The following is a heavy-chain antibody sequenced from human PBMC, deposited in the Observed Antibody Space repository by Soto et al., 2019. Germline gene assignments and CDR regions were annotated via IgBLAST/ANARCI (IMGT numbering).Heavy chain of an antibody. CDR1: GGSFSGYY. V-gene: IGHV4-34*01. CDR2: INHSGST. CDR3: AGGLTGMIDY. Sequence: SETLSLTCAVYGGSFSGYYWSWIRQPPGKGLEWIGEINHSGSTNYNPSLKSRVTISVDTSKNQFSLKLSSVTAADTAVYYCAGGLTGMIDYWGQGTLVTVSS. J-gene: IGHJ4*02. D-gene: IGHD1-20*01.